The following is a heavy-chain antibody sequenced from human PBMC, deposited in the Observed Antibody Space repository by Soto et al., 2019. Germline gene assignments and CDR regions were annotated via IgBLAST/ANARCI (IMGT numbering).Heavy chain of an antibody. J-gene: IGHJ4*02. CDR2: INQDGSEK. D-gene: IGHD3-10*01. Sequence: EVYLVESGGGLVQPGASLRLSCAASGFTFSSYWMTWVRQAPGKGLEWVANINQDGSEKYYVDSVRGRFSISRDNAKNSLSLQMSSLRAEDKAVYYCAKDLTYYGSAPGSDYNPISEAYWGQGTLVTVSS. CDR1: GFTFSSYW. V-gene: IGHV3-7*01. CDR3: AKDLTYYGSAPGSDYNPISEAY.